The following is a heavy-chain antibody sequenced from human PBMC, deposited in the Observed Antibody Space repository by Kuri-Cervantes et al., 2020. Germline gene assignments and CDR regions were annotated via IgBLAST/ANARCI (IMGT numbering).Heavy chain of an antibody. CDR3: ARQELGYCSGGSRYSGGTLFDY. Sequence: GGSLRLSCAASGFTFSDYYMSWIRQAPGKGLEWVSYISSSGSTIYYADSVKGRFTISRDNAKNSLYLQMNSLRAEDTAVYYCARQELGYCSGGSRYSGGTLFDYWGQGTLVTVSS. V-gene: IGHV3-11*01. CDR1: GFTFSDYY. D-gene: IGHD2-15*01. J-gene: IGHJ4*02. CDR2: ISSSGSTI.